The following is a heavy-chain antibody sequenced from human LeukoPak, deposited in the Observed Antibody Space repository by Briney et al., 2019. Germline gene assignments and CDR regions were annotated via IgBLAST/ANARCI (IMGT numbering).Heavy chain of an antibody. J-gene: IGHJ5*02. D-gene: IGHD2-2*02. CDR1: GGSISSYY. V-gene: IGHV4-4*09. Sequence: SETLSLTCTVSGGSISSYYWSWIRQPPGKGLEWIGYIYTSGSTNYNPSLKSRVTISVDTSKNQFSLKLSSVTAADTAVYYCASWLGYCSSTSCYTGFDPWGQGTLVTVSS. CDR3: ASWLGYCSSTSCYTGFDP. CDR2: IYTSGST.